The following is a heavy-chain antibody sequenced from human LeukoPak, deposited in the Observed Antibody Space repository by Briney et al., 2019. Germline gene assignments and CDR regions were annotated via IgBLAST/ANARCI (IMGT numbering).Heavy chain of an antibody. V-gene: IGHV3-30*03. CDR2: ISYGGSKT. D-gene: IGHD3-22*01. CDR1: GFTFSNYG. J-gene: IGHJ3*02. Sequence: GGSLRLSCADSGFTFSNYGMHWVRQAPGKGLEWVAVISYGGSKTYYADSVKGRFTLSRDNSKNTLYLQMNSLRAEDTAVYYCARDPGANYYDSSGFYNAFDIWGQGTRVTVSS. CDR3: ARDPGANYYDSSGFYNAFDI.